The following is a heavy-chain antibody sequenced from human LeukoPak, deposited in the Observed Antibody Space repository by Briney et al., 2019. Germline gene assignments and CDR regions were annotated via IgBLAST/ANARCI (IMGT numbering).Heavy chain of an antibody. J-gene: IGHJ4*02. Sequence: SQTLSLTCAISGDSVSSDTTAWNWIRQSPSRGLEWLGRTYYRSKWYNDYAVSVRSRITINADTSKNQFSLHLSSVTPEDAAIYYCARSTSGWYQTDYWGQGTLVTVSS. CDR2: TYYRSKWYN. CDR1: GDSVSSDTTA. CDR3: ARSTSGWYQTDY. V-gene: IGHV6-1*01. D-gene: IGHD6-19*01.